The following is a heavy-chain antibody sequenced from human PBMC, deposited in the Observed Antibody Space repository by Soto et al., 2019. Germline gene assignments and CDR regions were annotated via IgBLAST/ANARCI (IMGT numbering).Heavy chain of an antibody. CDR1: GYTFTTDD. D-gene: IGHD2-21*01. Sequence: QVQLVQSGAEVKKPGASVKVSCKASGYTFTTDDINWVRQATGHGLEWMGWMNPGSGNTGYAQKFQGRVTMTRDTSIKTAYLELSGLTSEDTAVYYCARIAGHSWSFGLWGRGTLVTVSS. CDR2: MNPGSGNT. V-gene: IGHV1-8*01. CDR3: ARIAGHSWSFGL. J-gene: IGHJ2*01.